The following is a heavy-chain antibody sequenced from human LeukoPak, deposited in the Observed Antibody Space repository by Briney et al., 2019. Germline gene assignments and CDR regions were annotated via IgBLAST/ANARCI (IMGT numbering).Heavy chain of an antibody. V-gene: IGHV3-23*01. Sequence: PGGSLRLSCAASGFTFSSYAMSWVRQAPGKGLEWVSAISGSGGSTYYADSVKGRFTISRDNSKNTLYLQMNSLRAEDTAVYYCAKGLEFYGSGSYDAFDIWGQGTMVTVSS. CDR1: GFTFSSYA. CDR2: ISGSGGST. D-gene: IGHD3-10*01. J-gene: IGHJ3*02. CDR3: AKGLEFYGSGSYDAFDI.